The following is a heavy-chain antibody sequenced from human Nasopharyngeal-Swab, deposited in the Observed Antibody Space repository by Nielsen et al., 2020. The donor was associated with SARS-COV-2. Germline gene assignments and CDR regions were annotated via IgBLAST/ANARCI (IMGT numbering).Heavy chain of an antibody. J-gene: IGHJ6*03. Sequence: SETLSLTCAVYGGSFSGYYWSWIHQPPGKGLEWIGEINHSGSTNYNPSLKSRVTISVDTSKNQFSLKLSSVTAADTAVYYCARNGYSYVPYYYYYYMDVWGKGTTVTVSS. CDR3: ARNGYSYVPYYYYYYMDV. V-gene: IGHV4-34*01. CDR2: INHSGST. CDR1: GGSFSGYY. D-gene: IGHD5-18*01.